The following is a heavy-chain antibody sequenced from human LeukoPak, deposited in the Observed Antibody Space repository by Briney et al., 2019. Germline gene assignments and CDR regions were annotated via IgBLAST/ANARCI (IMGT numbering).Heavy chain of an antibody. V-gene: IGHV3-21*04. CDR1: GFNFNTYN. Sequence: GGSLRLSCGVSGFNFNTYNMNWVRQAPGKGLEWVSTISSSSSYMYYADSVRGRFTISRDNAKSSLYLQMNSLRAEDTAVYYCAKSDFDWLPMPPDVWGKGTTVTISS. J-gene: IGHJ6*04. D-gene: IGHD3-9*01. CDR2: ISSSSSYM. CDR3: AKSDFDWLPMPPDV.